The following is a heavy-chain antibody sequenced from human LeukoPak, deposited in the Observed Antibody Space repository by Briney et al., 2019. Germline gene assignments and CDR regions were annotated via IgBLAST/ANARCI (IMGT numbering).Heavy chain of an antibody. CDR3: ARGRRDGYNYYFDY. D-gene: IGHD5-24*01. J-gene: IGHJ4*02. V-gene: IGHV3-11*05. CDR1: GFTFSSYA. CDR2: ISSSSSYT. Sequence: PGGSLRLSCAASGFTFSSYAMSWIRQAPGKGLEWVSYISSSSSYTNYADSVKGRFTISRDNAKNSLYLQMNSLRVEDTAVYYCARGRRDGYNYYFDYWGQGTLVTVSS.